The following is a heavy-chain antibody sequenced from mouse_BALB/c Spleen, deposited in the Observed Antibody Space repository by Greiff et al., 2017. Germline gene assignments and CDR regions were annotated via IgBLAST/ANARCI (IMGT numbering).Heavy chain of an antibody. CDR2: INPYNDGT. CDR3: GRENGKDAMDY. Sequence: EVQLQQSGPELVKPGASVKMSCKASGYTFTSYVMHWVKQKPGQGLEWIGYINPYNDGTKYNEKFKGKATLTSDKSSSTAYMELSSLTSEDSAVYYCGRENGKDAMDYWGQGTSVTVSS. J-gene: IGHJ4*01. V-gene: IGHV1-14*01. CDR1: GYTFTSYV. D-gene: IGHD2-1*01.